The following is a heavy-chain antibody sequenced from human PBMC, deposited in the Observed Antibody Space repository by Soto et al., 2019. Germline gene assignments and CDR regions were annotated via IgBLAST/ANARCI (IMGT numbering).Heavy chain of an antibody. CDR3: ASLSGSYVTVATDY. V-gene: IGHV3-30-3*01. CDR2: ISYDGSNK. D-gene: IGHD1-26*01. J-gene: IGHJ4*02. CDR1: GFTFSSYA. Sequence: QVQLVESGGGVVQPGRSLRLSCAASGFTFSSYAMHWVRQAPGKGLEWVAVISYDGSNKYYADSVKGQFTISRDNSKNTLYLQMNSLRAEDTAVYYCASLSGSYVTVATDYWGQGTLVTVSS.